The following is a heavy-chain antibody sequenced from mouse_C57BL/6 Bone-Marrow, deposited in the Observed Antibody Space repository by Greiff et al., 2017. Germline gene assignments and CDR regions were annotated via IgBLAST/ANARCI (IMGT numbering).Heavy chain of an antibody. CDR2: IWGDGST. CDR1: GFTFSSYA. CDR3: GRFAY. J-gene: IGHJ3*01. Sequence: VKLVESGGGLVKPGGSLKLSCAASGFTFSSYATSWVRQPPGKGLEWLGVIWGDGSTNYHSALISRLSISKDNSKSQVFLKLNSLQTDDTATYYCGRFAYWGQGTLVTVSA. V-gene: IGHV2-3*01.